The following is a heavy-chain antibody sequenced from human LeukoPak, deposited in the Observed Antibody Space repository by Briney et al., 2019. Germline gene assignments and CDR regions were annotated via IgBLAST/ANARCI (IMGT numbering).Heavy chain of an antibody. CDR2: IYYSGST. Sequence: SETLSLTCTVSGGSISSSSYYWGWIRQPPGKGLEWIGSIYYSGSTYYNPSLKSRVTISVDTSKNQFSLKLSSVTAADTAVYYCAREAGYYDSSSPLDYWGQGTLVTVSS. J-gene: IGHJ4*02. D-gene: IGHD3-22*01. CDR1: GGSISSSSYY. V-gene: IGHV4-39*07. CDR3: AREAGYYDSSSPLDY.